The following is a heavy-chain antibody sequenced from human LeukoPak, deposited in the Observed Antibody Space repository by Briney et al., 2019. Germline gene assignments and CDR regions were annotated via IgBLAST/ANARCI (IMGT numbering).Heavy chain of an antibody. D-gene: IGHD2-2*01. CDR3: AKALDCSSTSCYSRLLQRYYYYGMDV. CDR1: GFTFSSYA. V-gene: IGHV3-23*01. Sequence: PGGSLRLSCAASGFTFSSYAMSWVRQAPGKGLEWVSAISGSGGSTYYADSVKGRFTISRDNSKNTLYLQMNSLRAEDTAVYYCAKALDCSSTSCYSRLLQRYYYYGMDVWGQGTTVTVSS. CDR2: ISGSGGST. J-gene: IGHJ6*02.